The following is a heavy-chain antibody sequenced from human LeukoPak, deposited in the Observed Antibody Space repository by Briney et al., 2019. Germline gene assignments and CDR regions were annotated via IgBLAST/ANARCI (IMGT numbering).Heavy chain of an antibody. V-gene: IGHV4-59*01. CDR2: LFYNEDA. J-gene: IGHJ4*02. CDR1: GGSMSHFH. Sequence: PSETLSLTCAVSGGSMSHFHWNWLRQPPGKGLEWIGSLFYNEDAKYNPSVKSRVTMSIDTSKSQFSLRLTSVTAADTAVYYCAKGETVTTSPFGHWGQGLLVTVSS. D-gene: IGHD4-17*01. CDR3: AKGETVTTSPFGH.